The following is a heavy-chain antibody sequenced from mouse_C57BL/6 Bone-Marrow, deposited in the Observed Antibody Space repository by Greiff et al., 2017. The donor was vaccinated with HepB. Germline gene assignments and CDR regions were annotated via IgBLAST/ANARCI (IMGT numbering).Heavy chain of an antibody. Sequence: VQLQQSGAELVRPGASVKLSCTASGFNIKDYYMHWVKQRPEQGLEWIGRIDPEDGDTEYAPKFQGKATMTADTSSNTAYLQLSSLTSEDTAVYYCTTPYYGSSYYAMDYWGQGTSVTVSS. CDR2: IDPEDGDT. J-gene: IGHJ4*01. V-gene: IGHV14-1*01. D-gene: IGHD1-1*01. CDR3: TTPYYGSSYYAMDY. CDR1: GFNIKDYY.